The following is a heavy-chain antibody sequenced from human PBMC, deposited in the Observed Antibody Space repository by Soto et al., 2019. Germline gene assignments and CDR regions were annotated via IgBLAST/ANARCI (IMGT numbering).Heavy chain of an antibody. CDR3: ARGLPRVGGFDY. D-gene: IGHD3-16*01. CDR1: GFTFSSYS. V-gene: IGHV3-48*02. J-gene: IGHJ4*02. Sequence: EVQLVESGGGLVQPGGSLRLSCAASGFTFSSYSMNWVRQAPGKGLEWVSYIRSSSSTMYYADSVKGRFTISRDNAKNSLYLQMYSLRDEDTAVYYCARGLPRVGGFDYWGQGTLVTVSS. CDR2: IRSSSSTM.